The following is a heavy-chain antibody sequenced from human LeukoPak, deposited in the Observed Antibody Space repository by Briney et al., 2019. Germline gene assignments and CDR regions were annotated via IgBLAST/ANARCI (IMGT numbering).Heavy chain of an antibody. J-gene: IGHJ4*02. V-gene: IGHV3-74*01. CDR3: AKDWVGGSGYYYRPPSFDY. Sequence: QPGGSLRLSCAASGFTFSSYWMHWVRQAPGKGLVWVSRVNSDGSSTSYADSVKGRFTIARDNAKNTLYLQMNSLRAEDTAVYYCAKDWVGGSGYYYRPPSFDYWGQGTLVTVSS. D-gene: IGHD3-22*01. CDR2: VNSDGSST. CDR1: GFTFSSYW.